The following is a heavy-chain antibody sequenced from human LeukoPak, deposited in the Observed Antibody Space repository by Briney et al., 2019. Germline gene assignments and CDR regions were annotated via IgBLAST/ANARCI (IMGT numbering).Heavy chain of an antibody. Sequence: SETLSLTCTVSGGSISSGNYYWSWIRQPAGKGLEWIGRIYTSGSTNYNPSLKSRVTISVDTSKNQFSLKLSSVTAADTAVYYCARHFPLGDYYDSSGLGFDYWGQGTLVTVSS. J-gene: IGHJ4*02. CDR1: GGSISSGNYY. V-gene: IGHV4-61*02. D-gene: IGHD3-22*01. CDR3: ARHFPLGDYYDSSGLGFDY. CDR2: IYTSGST.